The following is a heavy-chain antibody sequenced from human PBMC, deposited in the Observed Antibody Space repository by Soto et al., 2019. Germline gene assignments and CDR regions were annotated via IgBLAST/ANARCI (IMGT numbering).Heavy chain of an antibody. V-gene: IGHV2-5*02. CDR3: IQSRCGGDCLQSYASYYYYGMDV. Sequence: QITLQEFGPTLVKTPQTPTLTCTFSAFSLSTGGGGVGWIRPPPGKGPEGVALIFLDDDKRYSPPLRSRLTITKDTSKNQVVLTMTNMDPVDTATYYCIQSRCGGDCLQSYASYYYYGMDVWGQGTTVTVSS. D-gene: IGHD2-21*02. J-gene: IGHJ6*02. CDR1: AFSLSTGGGG. CDR2: IFLDDDK.